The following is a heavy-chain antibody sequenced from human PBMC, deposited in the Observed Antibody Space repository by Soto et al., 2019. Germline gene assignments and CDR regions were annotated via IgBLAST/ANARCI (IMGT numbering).Heavy chain of an antibody. CDR1: GGSISSGVYY. D-gene: IGHD6-13*01. CDR2: IYYSGST. V-gene: IGHV4-31*03. J-gene: IGHJ6*03. CDR3: ARVIAAADYYYYYMDV. Sequence: LSLTCTVSGGSISSGVYYWSWIRQHPGKGLEWIGYIYYSGSTYYNPSLKSRVTISVDTSKNQFSLKLSSVTAADTAVYYCARVIAAADYYYYYMDVWGKGTTVTVSS.